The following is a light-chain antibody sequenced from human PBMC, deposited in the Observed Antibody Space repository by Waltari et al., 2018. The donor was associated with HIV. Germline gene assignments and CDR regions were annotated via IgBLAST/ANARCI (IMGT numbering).Light chain of an antibody. CDR2: DAS. J-gene: IGLJ1*01. CDR3: SSISGGTLV. Sequence: QSALTQPASMSGSPGQSITISCIRLDSHTDSFYSVSWYQHHPGKAPNIVIYDASSRPAGISSRCSGSQSGNTAFLTISGLQAEDEADFYCSSISGGTLVFGGGTTVTVL. V-gene: IGLV2-14*01. CDR1: DSHTDSFYS.